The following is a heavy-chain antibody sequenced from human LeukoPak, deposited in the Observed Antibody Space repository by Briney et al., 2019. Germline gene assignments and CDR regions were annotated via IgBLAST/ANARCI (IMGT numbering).Heavy chain of an antibody. J-gene: IGHJ3*02. V-gene: IGHV4-30-2*05. CDR3: ASLWFGESPNDAFDI. Sequence: SETLSLTCAVFGGSISSGEYSWSWIRQPPGKGLEWIGYSHHSGSTYYNPSLKSRVTISVDTSKNQFSLKLSSVTAADTAVYYCASLWFGESPNDAFDIWGQGAMVTVSS. CDR2: SHHSGST. CDR1: GGSISSGEYS. D-gene: IGHD3-10*01.